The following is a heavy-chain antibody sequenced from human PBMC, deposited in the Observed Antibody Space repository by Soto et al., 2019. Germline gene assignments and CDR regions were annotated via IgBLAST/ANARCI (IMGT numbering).Heavy chain of an antibody. CDR2: ISWDGGST. Sequence: GGSLRLSCAASGFTFDDYTMHWVRQAPGKGLEWVSLISWDGGSTYYADSVKGRFTISRDNTKNTLYLQMNSLRAEDTTVYYCAKAQLVGATPLGDYGGQEPLVTVS. J-gene: IGHJ4*02. V-gene: IGHV3-43*01. D-gene: IGHD1-26*01. CDR3: AKAQLVGATPLGDY. CDR1: GFTFDDYT.